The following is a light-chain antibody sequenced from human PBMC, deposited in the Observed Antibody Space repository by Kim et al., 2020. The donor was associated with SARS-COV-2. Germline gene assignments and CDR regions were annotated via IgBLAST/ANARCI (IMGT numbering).Light chain of an antibody. J-gene: IGLJ3*02. V-gene: IGLV6-57*03. CDR1: SGSIASNY. CDR3: QSYDSSNRV. Sequence: GKTVTISGTRSSGSIASNYVQWYQQRPGSAPTTVIYEDNQRPSGVPDRFSGSIDNSSNSASLTISGLKTEDEADYYCQSYDSSNRVFGGGTQLAVL. CDR2: EDN.